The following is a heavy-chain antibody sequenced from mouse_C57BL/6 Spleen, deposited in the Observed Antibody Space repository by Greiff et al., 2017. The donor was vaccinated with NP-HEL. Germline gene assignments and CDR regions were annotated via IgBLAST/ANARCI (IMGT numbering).Heavy chain of an antibody. Sequence: EVKLVESGGGLVKPGGSLKLSCAASGFTFSSYAMSWVRQTPEKRLEWVATISDGGSYTYYPDNVKGRFTISRDNAKNNLYLQMSHLKSEDTAMYYCARVDGNSFAYWGQGTLVTVSA. V-gene: IGHV5-4*03. CDR3: ARVDGNSFAY. CDR1: GFTFSSYA. CDR2: ISDGGSYT. J-gene: IGHJ3*01. D-gene: IGHD2-1*01.